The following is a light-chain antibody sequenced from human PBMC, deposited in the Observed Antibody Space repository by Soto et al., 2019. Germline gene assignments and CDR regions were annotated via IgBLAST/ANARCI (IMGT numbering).Light chain of an antibody. CDR1: QSVSSN. CDR3: QQYGSSPLIT. V-gene: IGKV3-15*01. J-gene: IGKJ5*01. Sequence: EIVMTQSPATLSVSPGERATLSCRASQSVSSNLAWYQQKPGQAPRLLIYGASTRATGIPARFSGSGSGTDFTLTFSRLEPEDFAVYYCQQYGSSPLITFGQGTRLEIK. CDR2: GAS.